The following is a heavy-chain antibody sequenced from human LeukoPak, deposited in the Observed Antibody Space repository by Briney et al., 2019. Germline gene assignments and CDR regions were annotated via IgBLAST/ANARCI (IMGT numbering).Heavy chain of an antibody. J-gene: IGHJ4*02. Sequence: SETLSLTCTVSGGSISSYYWSWIRQPPGKGLEWVGYTHYIGGTNYNPSLESRVTISLDTSKNQFSLKLSSVTAADTAVYYCTVRGGSGYWGQGTLVTVSS. CDR3: TVRGGSGY. V-gene: IGHV4-59*12. D-gene: IGHD3-10*01. CDR2: THYIGGT. CDR1: GGSISSYY.